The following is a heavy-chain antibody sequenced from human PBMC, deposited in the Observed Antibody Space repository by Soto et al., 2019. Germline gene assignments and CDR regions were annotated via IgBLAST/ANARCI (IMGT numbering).Heavy chain of an antibody. CDR1: GYTFTSYG. CDR3: ARDPYSSWYLRDYYYGMDV. J-gene: IGHJ6*02. Sequence: ASVKVSCKASGYTFTSYGISWVRQAPGQGLEWMGWISAYNGNTNYAQKHQGRVTMTTDTSTSTAYMELRSLRSDDTAVYYYARDPYSSWYLRDYYYGMDVWGQGTTVTVSS. D-gene: IGHD6-13*01. V-gene: IGHV1-18*01. CDR2: ISAYNGNT.